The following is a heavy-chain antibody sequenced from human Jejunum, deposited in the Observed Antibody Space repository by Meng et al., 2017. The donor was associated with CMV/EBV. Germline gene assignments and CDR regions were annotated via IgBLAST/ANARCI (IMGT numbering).Heavy chain of an antibody. D-gene: IGHD3-9*01. CDR2: IGSSSNTI. J-gene: IGHJ4*02. V-gene: IGHV3-48*02. Sequence: AASGFTFSIYSLHWVHQAPGKGLEWVAYIGSSSNTIYYADSVKGRFTVSRDDTKRSLHLLMNNLRDEDTAVYYCARHNLLTGWDVWGQGTLVTVSS. CDR3: ARHNLLTGWDV. CDR1: GFTFSIYS.